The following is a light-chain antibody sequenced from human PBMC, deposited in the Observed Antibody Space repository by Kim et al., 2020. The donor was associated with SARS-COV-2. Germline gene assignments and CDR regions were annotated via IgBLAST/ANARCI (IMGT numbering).Light chain of an antibody. J-gene: IGKJ2*01. CDR2: GAT. V-gene: IGKV3-15*01. CDR3: QQYNNWPPVA. Sequence: PGGTATLPCKASQRISGNLAWYQQRTGQTPRLLNYGATSRATGVPVRFSGSQSGTEFNLTISSLQSEDFAVYYCQQYNNWPPVAFGQGTKLEI. CDR1: QRISGN.